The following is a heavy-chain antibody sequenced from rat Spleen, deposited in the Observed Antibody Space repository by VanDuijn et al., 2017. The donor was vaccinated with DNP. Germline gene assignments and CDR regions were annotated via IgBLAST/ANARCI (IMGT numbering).Heavy chain of an antibody. CDR1: GFTFSNYD. J-gene: IGHJ4*01. CDR3: ARRYYSSYMGAMDD. Sequence: EVQLVESGGGLVQPGRSLKLSCAASGFTFSNYDMAWVRQAPTKGLEWVASISTSGGSTYYRDSVKGRFTVSRDNAKSTLYLQMDSLRSEDTATDYSARRYYSSYMGAMDDWGQGTSVTVSS. V-gene: IGHV5-25*01. D-gene: IGHD1-2*01. CDR2: ISTSGGST.